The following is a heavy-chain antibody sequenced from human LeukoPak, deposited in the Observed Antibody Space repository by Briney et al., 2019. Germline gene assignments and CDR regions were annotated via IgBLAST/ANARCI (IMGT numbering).Heavy chain of an antibody. V-gene: IGHV4-59*01. CDR1: GGSISSYY. J-gene: IGHJ4*02. Sequence: SETLSLTCTVSGGSISSYYWSWIRQPPGKGREWLGYIYYCVSTNHTPSLKSRVSISVDTSKNQLSLKLSPATAAGAAVYVCARAYFGGDCYSPYYFDYWGQGTLVTVSS. CDR3: ARAYFGGDCYSPYYFDY. CDR2: IYYCVST. D-gene: IGHD2-21*02.